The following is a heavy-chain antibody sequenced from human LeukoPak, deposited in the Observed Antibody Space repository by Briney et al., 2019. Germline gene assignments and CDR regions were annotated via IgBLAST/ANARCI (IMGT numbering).Heavy chain of an antibody. J-gene: IGHJ3*02. D-gene: IGHD6-19*01. Sequence: GGTLRLSCAASGFTFSTYDMSWVRQAPGKGLEWVSGIRGSGGSTYYADSVKGRFIISRDSSKNTLYLQMNSLRAEDTAVYYCARAAPFSSGWDDAFDIWGQGTMVTVSS. CDR1: GFTFSTYD. V-gene: IGHV3-23*01. CDR2: IRGSGGST. CDR3: ARAAPFSSGWDDAFDI.